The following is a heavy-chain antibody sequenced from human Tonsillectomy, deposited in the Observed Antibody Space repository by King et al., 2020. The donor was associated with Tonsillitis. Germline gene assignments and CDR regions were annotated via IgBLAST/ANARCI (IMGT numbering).Heavy chain of an antibody. J-gene: IGHJ4*02. CDR1: GFTFTNDE. Sequence: VQLVESGGGLVQPGGSLRLSCAVSGFTFTNDEMNWVRQAPGKGLEWVSYIRGSGSTIYYADSVRGRFTISRDDAKNSLYLQMDSLRAEDTALYYCARVGLITIFGVDIPGRYFDYWGQGTLVTVYS. CDR2: IRGSGSTI. CDR3: ARVGLITIFGVDIPGRYFDY. D-gene: IGHD3-3*01. V-gene: IGHV3-48*03.